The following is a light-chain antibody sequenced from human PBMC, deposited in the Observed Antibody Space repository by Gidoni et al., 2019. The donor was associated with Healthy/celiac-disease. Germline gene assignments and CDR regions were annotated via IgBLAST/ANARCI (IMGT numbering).Light chain of an antibody. Sequence: EIVLTQSPATLSLSPGERATLSCRASQSVSSYLAWYQQKPGQAPRLLIYDASNRATGIPARFSGSGSGTDFTLTISSLEPEDFAVYYCQQGSNWPPIFTFXPXTKVDIK. V-gene: IGKV3-11*01. CDR3: QQGSNWPPIFT. J-gene: IGKJ3*01. CDR2: DAS. CDR1: QSVSSY.